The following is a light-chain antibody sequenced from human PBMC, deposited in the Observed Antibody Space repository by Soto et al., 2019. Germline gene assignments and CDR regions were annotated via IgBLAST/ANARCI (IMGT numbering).Light chain of an antibody. J-gene: IGKJ5*01. CDR1: QSVTISY. CDR3: QQYGSSRNT. V-gene: IGKV3-20*01. CDR2: SAS. Sequence: ENVLTQSPGTLSLSPGERATLSCRASQSVTISYLAWYQQKPGQAPRLLIYSASSRATGVPDRFSGSGSATDFTLTISRAEPEDFAVYYCQQYGSSRNTFGQGTRLEIK.